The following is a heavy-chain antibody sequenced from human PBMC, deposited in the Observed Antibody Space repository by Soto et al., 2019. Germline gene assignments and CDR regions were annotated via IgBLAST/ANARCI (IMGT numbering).Heavy chain of an antibody. CDR2: IYYSGST. V-gene: IGHV4-39*01. CDR3: ARHARGSCYS. Sequence: QLQLQESGPGLVKPSETLSLICTVSGGSISSSTYYWGWIRQPPGKGLEWIGNIYYSGSTYYNPSLTSRVTISVDTSKNQCSLKLSSVTAADTAMYFCARHARGSCYSWGQGTLVTVSS. CDR1: GGSISSSTYY. D-gene: IGHD2-15*01. J-gene: IGHJ4*02.